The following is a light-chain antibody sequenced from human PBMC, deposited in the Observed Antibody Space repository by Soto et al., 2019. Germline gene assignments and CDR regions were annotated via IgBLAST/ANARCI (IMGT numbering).Light chain of an antibody. J-gene: IGLJ3*02. CDR2: TNN. CDR3: ATWDDSLNGWV. CDR1: ISNIGSHT. Sequence: QPVLTQPPSASGTPGQRVTISCSGSISNIGSHTVNWYQQLPGTAPKLLIYTNNQRPSGVPDRFSGSTSGTSASLAISGLQSEDEADYYCATWDDSLNGWVFGGGTKLTVL. V-gene: IGLV1-44*01.